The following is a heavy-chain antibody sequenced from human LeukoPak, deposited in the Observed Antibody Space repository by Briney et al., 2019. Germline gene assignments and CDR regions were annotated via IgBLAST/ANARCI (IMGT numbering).Heavy chain of an antibody. V-gene: IGHV3-53*01. CDR1: GFTFSSYS. CDR2: IYSGGST. D-gene: IGHD4-23*01. J-gene: IGHJ6*03. CDR3: ARGPGDYGGIARLGYYYYMDV. Sequence: PGGSLRLSCAASGFTFSSYSMNWVRQAPGKGLEWVSVIYSGGSTYYADSVKGRFTISRDNSKNTLYLQMNSLRAEDTAVYYCARGPGDYGGIARLGYYYYMDVWGKGTTVTISS.